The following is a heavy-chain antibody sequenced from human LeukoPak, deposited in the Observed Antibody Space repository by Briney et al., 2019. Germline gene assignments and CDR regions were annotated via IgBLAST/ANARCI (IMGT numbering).Heavy chain of an antibody. D-gene: IGHD3-10*01. Sequence: PGGSLRLSCVASGFTFSDSWMHWVRQAPGKGLEWVSRIDGGGSNTPYADSVKGRFTISRDNAKSTLYLQMNSLRAEDTAVYYCARGRVSLSYFDYWGQGALVTVAS. CDR3: ARGRVSLSYFDY. CDR2: IDGGGSNT. V-gene: IGHV3-74*01. J-gene: IGHJ4*02. CDR1: GFTFSDSW.